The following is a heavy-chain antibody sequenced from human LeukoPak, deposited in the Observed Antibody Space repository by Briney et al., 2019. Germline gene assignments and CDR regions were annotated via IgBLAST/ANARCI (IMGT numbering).Heavy chain of an antibody. CDR3: ARDGPVAADAFDI. CDR1: GFTFGDYA. D-gene: IGHD6-19*01. CDR2: IRSKAYGGTT. Sequence: GGSLRLSCTASGFTFGDYAMSWFRQAPGKGLEWVGFIRSKAYGGTTEYAASVKGRFTISRDDSKSIAYLQMNSLKTEDTAVYYCARDGPVAADAFDIWGQGTMVTVSS. J-gene: IGHJ3*02. V-gene: IGHV3-49*03.